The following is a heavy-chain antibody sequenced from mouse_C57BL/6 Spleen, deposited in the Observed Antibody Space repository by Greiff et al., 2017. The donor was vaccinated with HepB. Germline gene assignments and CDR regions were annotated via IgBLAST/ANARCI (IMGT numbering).Heavy chain of an antibody. Sequence: VQLQQSGAELVRPGASVKLSCTASGFNIKDYYMHWVKQRPEQGLEWIGRIDPEDGDTEYAPKFQGKATMTADTSSNTAYLQLSSLTSEDTDVYYCTTGYYGSSSWFAYWGQGTLVTVSA. V-gene: IGHV14-1*01. CDR2: IDPEDGDT. CDR1: GFNIKDYY. CDR3: TTGYYGSSSWFAY. D-gene: IGHD1-1*01. J-gene: IGHJ3*01.